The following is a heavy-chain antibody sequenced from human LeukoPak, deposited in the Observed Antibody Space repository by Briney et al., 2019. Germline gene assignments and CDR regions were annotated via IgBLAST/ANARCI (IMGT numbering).Heavy chain of an antibody. D-gene: IGHD3-16*01. Sequence: GGSLRLSCAASGFTVSGTHMSWVRQAPGKGLEWISAIYTGGTTYYSDSVEGRFTISRDKSKNTLNLQMDSLRVEDTAVYYCARDQATSGGGLDSWGQGTLVTVSS. J-gene: IGHJ4*02. V-gene: IGHV3-53*01. CDR3: ARDQATSGGGLDS. CDR2: IYTGGTT. CDR1: GFTVSGTH.